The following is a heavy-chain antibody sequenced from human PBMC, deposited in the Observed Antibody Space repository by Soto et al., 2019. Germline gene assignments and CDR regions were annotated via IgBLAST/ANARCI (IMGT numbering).Heavy chain of an antibody. CDR3: AKPNLYCSSTSCYDY. Sequence: PGGSLRLSCAASGFTFSSYWMHWVRQAPGKGLVWVSRINSDGSSTSYADSVKGRFTISRDNAKNTLYLQMNSLRAEDTAVYYCAKPNLYCSSTSCYDYWGQGTLVTVSS. J-gene: IGHJ4*02. CDR1: GFTFSSYW. CDR2: INSDGSST. V-gene: IGHV3-74*01. D-gene: IGHD2-2*01.